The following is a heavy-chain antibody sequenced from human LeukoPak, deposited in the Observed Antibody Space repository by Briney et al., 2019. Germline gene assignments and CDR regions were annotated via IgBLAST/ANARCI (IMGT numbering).Heavy chain of an antibody. V-gene: IGHV4-59*01. Sequence: PSETLSLTCTVSGGSISSYYWSWIRQPPGKGLEWIGHIYYSGSTNYNPSLKSRVTISVDTSKNQFSLKLSSVTAADTAVYYCARDGLYCSGGSCYSLGFDYWGQGTLVTVSS. D-gene: IGHD2-15*01. J-gene: IGHJ4*02. CDR3: ARDGLYCSGGSCYSLGFDY. CDR2: IYYSGST. CDR1: GGSISSYY.